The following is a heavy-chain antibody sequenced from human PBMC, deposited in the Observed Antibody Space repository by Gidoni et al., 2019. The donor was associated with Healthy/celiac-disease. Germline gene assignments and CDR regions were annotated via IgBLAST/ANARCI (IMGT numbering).Heavy chain of an antibody. CDR1: SSYA. CDR3: ARDLGPITMIVWFYFDY. CDR2: ISYDGSNK. J-gene: IGHJ4*02. Sequence: SSYAMHWVRQAPGKGLEWVAVISYDGSNKYYADSVKGRFTISRDNSKNTLYLQMNSLRAEDTAVYYCARDLGPITMIVWFYFDYWGQGTLVTVSS. D-gene: IGHD3-22*01. V-gene: IGHV3-30*01.